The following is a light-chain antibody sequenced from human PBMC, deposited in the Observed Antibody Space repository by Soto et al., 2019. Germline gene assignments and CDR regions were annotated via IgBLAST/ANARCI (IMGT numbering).Light chain of an antibody. Sequence: QSVLTQRPSASGSPGQSVTISCTGTSSDVGAYNYVSWYQQHPGKAPKFMIYEVTRRPSGVPNRFSGSKSGNTASLTVSGLQPEDEADYYCSSYAGKNGYVFGTGTKVTVL. J-gene: IGLJ1*01. CDR3: SSYAGKNGYV. CDR1: SSDVGAYNY. V-gene: IGLV2-8*01. CDR2: EVT.